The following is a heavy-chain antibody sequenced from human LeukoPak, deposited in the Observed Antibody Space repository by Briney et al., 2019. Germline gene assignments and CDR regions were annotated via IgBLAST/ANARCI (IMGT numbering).Heavy chain of an antibody. Sequence: SETLSLTCAVYVGSSSVYYWGWIRQPPGKGLEWIGEINHIGSTNYNPSLKSRVTISLDASKNQFSLKLSSVTAADTAVYYCARDAVTALQPYYFDSWGQGTLVTASS. J-gene: IGHJ4*02. V-gene: IGHV4-34*01. CDR1: VGSSSVYY. CDR3: ARDAVTALQPYYFDS. CDR2: INHIGST. D-gene: IGHD2-21*02.